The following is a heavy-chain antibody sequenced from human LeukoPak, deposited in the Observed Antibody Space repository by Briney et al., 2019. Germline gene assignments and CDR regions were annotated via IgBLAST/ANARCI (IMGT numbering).Heavy chain of an antibody. CDR2: ISSTSSTI. J-gene: IGHJ6*02. CDR3: ARDPPHGMDV. Sequence: GGSLRLSCAASGFTFANYNFNWVRQAPGKGLEWVSYISSTSSTIYYADSMKGRFTISRDNAKNSLYLQMNSLRAEDTAVYYCARDPPHGMDVWGQGTTVTVSS. V-gene: IGHV3-48*01. CDR1: GFTFANYN.